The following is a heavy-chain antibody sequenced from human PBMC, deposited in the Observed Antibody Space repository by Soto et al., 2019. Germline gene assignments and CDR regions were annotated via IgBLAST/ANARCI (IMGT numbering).Heavy chain of an antibody. CDR2: ITHSGST. Sequence: WETLSLTCAVYGGSFNDYHWNWIRQPPGKRLEWIGEITHSGSTNYNPSLKSRVTILVDTSKNQVSLRLSSVTAADTAVYYCARGPVTKDYYYYGMDVWGRGTTVTVSS. CDR3: ARGPVTKDYYYYGMDV. D-gene: IGHD4-4*01. V-gene: IGHV4-34*01. J-gene: IGHJ6*02. CDR1: GGSFNDYH.